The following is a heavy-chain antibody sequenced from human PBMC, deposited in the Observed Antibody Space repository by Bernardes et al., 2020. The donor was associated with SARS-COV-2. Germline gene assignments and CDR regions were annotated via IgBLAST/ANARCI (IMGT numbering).Heavy chain of an antibody. CDR2: IYSSGST. V-gene: IGHV4-59*01. CDR3: ARYNWNARVDY. CDR1: GGSISSYY. D-gene: IGHD1-1*01. Sequence: SETLSLTCTVSGGSISSYYWAWIRQPPGKGLEWIGYIYSSGSTNYNSTLKSRVTISIDTSKNQFSLKLTSVTAADTAVYYCARYNWNARVDYWGQGTLVTVSS. J-gene: IGHJ4*02.